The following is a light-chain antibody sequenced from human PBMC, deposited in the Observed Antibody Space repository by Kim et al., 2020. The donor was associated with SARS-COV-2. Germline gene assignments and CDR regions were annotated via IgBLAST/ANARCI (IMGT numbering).Light chain of an antibody. CDR2: QDN. Sequence: SYELTQPPSVSVSPGQTATITCSGDDLGDKYACWYQQRPGQSPVLLIYQDNKRPSEIPERFSGSSSGDTVTLTISGTQAMDEADYYCQAWDTRTAHWAFGGGTKLTVL. V-gene: IGLV3-1*01. CDR3: QAWDTRTAHWA. J-gene: IGLJ3*02. CDR1: DLGDKY.